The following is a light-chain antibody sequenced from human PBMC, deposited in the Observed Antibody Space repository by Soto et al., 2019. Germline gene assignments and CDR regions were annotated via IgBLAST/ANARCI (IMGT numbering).Light chain of an antibody. CDR1: SSDIGAYNY. CDR2: GVT. V-gene: IGLV2-14*01. CDR3: FSHRSGDSHV. Sequence: QSALTQPASVSGSPGQSITISCTGTSSDIGAYNYVSWYQQYPGKAPKLMIYGVTNRPSGVSNRFSGSKTGNTASLTISGLQAEDEADYYCFSHRSGDSHVFGTATK. J-gene: IGLJ1*01.